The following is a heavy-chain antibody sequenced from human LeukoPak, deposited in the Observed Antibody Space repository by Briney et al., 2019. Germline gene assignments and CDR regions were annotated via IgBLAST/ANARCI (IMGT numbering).Heavy chain of an antibody. CDR2: IIPIFGTA. V-gene: IGHV1-69*06. J-gene: IGHJ4*02. CDR1: GGTFSSYA. Sequence: ASVKVSCKASGGTFSSYAISWVRQAPGQGLGWMGGIIPIFGTANYAQKFQGRVTITADKSTSTAYMELSSLRSEDTAVYYCARGTVTIFGVARGHFDYWGQGTLVTVSS. CDR3: ARGTVTIFGVARGHFDY. D-gene: IGHD3-3*01.